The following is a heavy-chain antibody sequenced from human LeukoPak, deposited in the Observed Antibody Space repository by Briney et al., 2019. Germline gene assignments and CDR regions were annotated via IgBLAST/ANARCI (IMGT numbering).Heavy chain of an antibody. CDR2: ISSSSSYI. CDR3: ARGGVVPAVNFDY. D-gene: IGHD2-2*01. J-gene: IGHJ4*02. V-gene: IGHV3-21*01. Sequence: GGSLRLSCAASGFTFSSYSMNWVRQAPGKGLEWVSSISSSSSYIYYADSVKGRFTISRDNAKNSLYLQMNSLRAENTAVYYCARGGVVPAVNFDYWGQGTLVTVSS. CDR1: GFTFSSYS.